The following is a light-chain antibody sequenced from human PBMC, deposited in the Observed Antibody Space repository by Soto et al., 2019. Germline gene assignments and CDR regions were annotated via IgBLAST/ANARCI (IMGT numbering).Light chain of an antibody. J-gene: IGLJ2*01. CDR2: EVS. Sequence: QSALTQPPSASGSPGQSVTISCTGTSSDVGVYNYVSWYQQHPGKAPKLLIYEVSKRPSGVPDRFSGSKSGNTASLTVSGLQAEDVADFYCSSYAGSNNVVFGGGTNLTVL. CDR3: SSYAGSNNVV. V-gene: IGLV2-8*01. CDR1: SSDVGVYNY.